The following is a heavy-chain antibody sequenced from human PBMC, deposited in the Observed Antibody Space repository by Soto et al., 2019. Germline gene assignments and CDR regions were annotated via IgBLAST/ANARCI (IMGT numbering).Heavy chain of an antibody. CDR3: ARDALLWFGELKSYYYYGMDV. D-gene: IGHD3-10*01. J-gene: IGHJ6*02. Sequence: PPETLSLTCTVPGGSISSGGYYWSWIRQHPGKGLEWIGYIYYSGSTYYNPSLKSRVTISVDTSKNQFSLKLSSVTAADTAVYYCARDALLWFGELKSYYYYGMDVWGQGTTVTVSS. CDR2: IYYSGST. V-gene: IGHV4-31*03. CDR1: GGSISSGGYY.